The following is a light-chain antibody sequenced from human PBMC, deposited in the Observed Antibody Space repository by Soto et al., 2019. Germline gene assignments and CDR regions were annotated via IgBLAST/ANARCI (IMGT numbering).Light chain of an antibody. CDR3: QHYNEWPLT. J-gene: IGKJ4*01. Sequence: ERVMTQFPATLSVSPGAKATLSCRASQTFSNNLAWYQQKPGQAPRLLIYFASTRATGVPARFSGSGSGTEFTLTISNLQSEDSAVYYCQHYNEWPLTFGGGTKLETK. CDR1: QTFSNN. V-gene: IGKV3-15*01. CDR2: FAS.